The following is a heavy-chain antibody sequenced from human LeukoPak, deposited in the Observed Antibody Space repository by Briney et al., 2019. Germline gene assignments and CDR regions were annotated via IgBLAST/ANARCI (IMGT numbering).Heavy chain of an antibody. CDR3: AKRRLSGYDSPFDY. CDR2: ISGSGGST. J-gene: IGHJ4*02. Sequence: GGSLRLSCAASGYTFSSYAMSWVRQAPGKGLEWVSAISGSGGSTYYADSVKGRFTISRDNSKNTLYLQMNSLRAEDTAVYYCAKRRLSGYDSPFDYWGQGTLVTVYS. V-gene: IGHV3-23*01. D-gene: IGHD5-12*01. CDR1: GYTFSSYA.